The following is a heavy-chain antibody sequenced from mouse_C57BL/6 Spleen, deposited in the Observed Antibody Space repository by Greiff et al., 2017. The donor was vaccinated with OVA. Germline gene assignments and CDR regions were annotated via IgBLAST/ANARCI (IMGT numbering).Heavy chain of an antibody. Sequence: QVQLQQPGAELVMPGASVKLSCKASGYTFTSYWMHWVKQRPGQGLEWIGEIDPSDSYTNYNEKFKSKATLTVDTSSSTAYMQLSSLTSEDSAVYYCAREGTRIAYWGQGTLVTVSA. CDR1: GYTFTSYW. V-gene: IGHV1-69*01. CDR2: IDPSDSYT. CDR3: AREGTRIAY. J-gene: IGHJ3*01. D-gene: IGHD2-14*01.